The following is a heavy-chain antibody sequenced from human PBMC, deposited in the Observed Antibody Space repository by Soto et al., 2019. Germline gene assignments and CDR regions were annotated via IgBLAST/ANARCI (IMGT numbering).Heavy chain of an antibody. CDR3: AKRYCSGGSCYGSLYGDYGGADY. Sequence: GGSLRLSCAASGFTFSSYAMSWVRQAPGKGLEWVSAISGSGGSTYYADSVKGRFTISRDNSKNTLYLQMNSLRAEDTAVYYCAKRYCSGGSCYGSLYGDYGGADYWGQGTLDTVSS. CDR1: GFTFSSYA. V-gene: IGHV3-23*01. D-gene: IGHD2-15*01. CDR2: ISGSGGST. J-gene: IGHJ4*02.